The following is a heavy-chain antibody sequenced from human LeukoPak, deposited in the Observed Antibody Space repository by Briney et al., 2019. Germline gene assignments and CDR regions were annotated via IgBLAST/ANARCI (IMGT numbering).Heavy chain of an antibody. CDR1: GGSISSSSYY. CDR3: ARVPGIAVAGPHDAFDI. V-gene: IGHV4-39*07. CDR2: IYHSGST. Sequence: PSETLSLTCTVSGGSISSSSYYWGWIRQPPGKGLEWIGEIYHSGSTNYNPSLKSRVTISVDKSKNQFSLKLSSETAADTAVYYCARVPGIAVAGPHDAFDIWGQGTMVTVSS. J-gene: IGHJ3*02. D-gene: IGHD6-19*01.